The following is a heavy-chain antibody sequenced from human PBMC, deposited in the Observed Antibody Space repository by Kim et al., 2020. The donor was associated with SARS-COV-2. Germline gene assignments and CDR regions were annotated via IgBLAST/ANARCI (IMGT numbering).Heavy chain of an antibody. J-gene: IGHJ3*02. Sequence: SETLSLTCSVSGGSIRSSSYYWGWIRQPPGKGLEWIGSIYYSGSTYYKPSLKRRVTISVDTSKNQFSLKLSSVTAADTAVYYCARHLIAVAHDAFDIWGQGTIVTVSS. D-gene: IGHD6-19*01. CDR3: ARHLIAVAHDAFDI. V-gene: IGHV4-39*01. CDR1: GGSIRSSSYY. CDR2: IYYSGST.